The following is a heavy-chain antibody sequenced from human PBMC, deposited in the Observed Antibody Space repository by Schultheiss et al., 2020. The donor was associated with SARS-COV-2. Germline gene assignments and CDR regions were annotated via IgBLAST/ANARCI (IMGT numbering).Heavy chain of an antibody. D-gene: IGHD3-3*01. J-gene: IGHJ4*02. CDR3: ARDRGLPYEIFGGFDY. CDR2: IWYDGSNK. V-gene: IGHV3-33*08. CDR1: GFTFSSYS. Sequence: GGSLRLSCAASGFTFSSYSMNWVRQPPGKGLEWVAVIWYDGSNKYYADSVKGRFTISRDNSKNTLYLQMNSLRAEDTAVYYCARDRGLPYEIFGGFDYWGQGTLVTVSS.